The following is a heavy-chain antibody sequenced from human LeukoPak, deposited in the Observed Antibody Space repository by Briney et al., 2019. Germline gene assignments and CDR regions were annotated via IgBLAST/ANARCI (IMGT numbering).Heavy chain of an antibody. J-gene: IGHJ4*02. D-gene: IGHD1-26*01. V-gene: IGHV3-21*04. CDR1: GFTFSIYS. Sequence: GGSLRLSCAASGFTFSIYSMNWVRQAPGKGLEWVSCISSGSTNIYSADSVKGRFTVSRDNSKNTLYLQMESLRAEDTAVYYCSGTKNYYFDYWGQGTLVTVSS. CDR2: ISSGSTNI. CDR3: SGTKNYYFDY.